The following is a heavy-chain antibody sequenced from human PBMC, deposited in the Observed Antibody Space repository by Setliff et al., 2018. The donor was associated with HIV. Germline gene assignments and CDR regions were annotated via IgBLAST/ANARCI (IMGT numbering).Heavy chain of an antibody. D-gene: IGHD3-22*01. CDR1: GGSISSGGYY. V-gene: IGHV4-31*03. CDR3: ARRSAMIIMALDAFDI. J-gene: IGHJ3*02. CDR2: IYYSGRT. Sequence: SETLSLTCTVSGGSISSGGYYWSWIRQHPGKGLEWIGYIYYSGRTYRNPSLKSRVTISVDTSKNQFSLKLSSVTAADTAVYYCARRSAMIIMALDAFDIWGQGTMVTVSS.